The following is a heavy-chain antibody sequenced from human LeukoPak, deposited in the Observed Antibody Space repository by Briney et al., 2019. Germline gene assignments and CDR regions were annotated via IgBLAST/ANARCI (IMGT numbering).Heavy chain of an antibody. CDR1: GGSISSYY. J-gene: IGHJ5*02. V-gene: IGHV4-59*12. D-gene: IGHD3-22*01. CDR3: ARGPVVRLSSWLLRTNNWFDP. CDR2: IYYSGST. Sequence: SETLSLTCTVSGGSISSYYWSWIRQPPGKGLEWIGYIYYSGSTNYNPSLKSRVTISVDTSKNQFSLKLSSVTAADTAVYYCARGPVVRLSSWLLRTNNWFDPWGQGTLVTVSS.